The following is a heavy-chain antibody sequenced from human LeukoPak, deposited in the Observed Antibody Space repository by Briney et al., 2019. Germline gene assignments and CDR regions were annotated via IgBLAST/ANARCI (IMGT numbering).Heavy chain of an antibody. J-gene: IGHJ3*02. Sequence: GRSLRLSCAASGFTFSSYGMHWVRQAPGKGLEWVAVISYDGSNKYYADSVKGRFTISRDNSKNTLYLQMNSLRAEDTGVYYCARAKYSNSWNDVFDIWGQGTVVIVSS. V-gene: IGHV3-30*03. CDR2: ISYDGSNK. CDR1: GFTFSSYG. D-gene: IGHD6-13*01. CDR3: ARAKYSNSWNDVFDI.